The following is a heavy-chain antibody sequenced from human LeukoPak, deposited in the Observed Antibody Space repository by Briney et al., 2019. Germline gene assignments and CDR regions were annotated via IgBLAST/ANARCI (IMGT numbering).Heavy chain of an antibody. J-gene: IGHJ4*02. CDR1: GFTFSSYG. CDR3: AKIPGYCSSTSCPPTDY. V-gene: IGHV3-30*18. D-gene: IGHD2-2*01. CDR2: ISYDGSNR. Sequence: PGGSLRLSCAASGFTFSSYGMHWVRQAPGKGLEWVAVISYDGSNRYHADSVKGRFTISRDNSKNTLYLQMNSLRAEDTAVYYCAKIPGYCSSTSCPPTDYWGQGTLVTVSS.